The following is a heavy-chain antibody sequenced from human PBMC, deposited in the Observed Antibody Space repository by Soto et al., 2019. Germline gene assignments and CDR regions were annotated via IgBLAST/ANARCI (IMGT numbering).Heavy chain of an antibody. CDR3: ARDRQDYDFWSGPRHYYYYMDV. J-gene: IGHJ6*03. Sequence: SETLSLTCTVSGGSISSYYWSWIRQPPGKGLEWIGYIYYSGSTNYNPSLKSRVTISVDTSKNQFSLKLSSVTAADTAVYYCARDRQDYDFWSGPRHYYYYMDVWGKGTTVTVSS. D-gene: IGHD3-3*01. CDR2: IYYSGST. V-gene: IGHV4-59*01. CDR1: GGSISSYY.